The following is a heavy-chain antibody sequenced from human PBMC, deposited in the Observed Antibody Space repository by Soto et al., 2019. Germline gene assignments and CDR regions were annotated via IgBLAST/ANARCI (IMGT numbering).Heavy chain of an antibody. V-gene: IGHV4-34*01. D-gene: IGHD3-3*01. J-gene: IGHJ4*02. CDR3: ARGEPSTYYDFWSGYYLPYYFDC. Sequence: SETLSLTCAVYGGSFSGYYWSWIRQPPGKGLEWIGEINHSGSTNYNPSLKSRVTISVDTSKNQFSLKLSSVTAADTAVYYCARGEPSTYYDFWSGYYLPYYFDCWGQGTLVTVSS. CDR1: GGSFSGYY. CDR2: INHSGST.